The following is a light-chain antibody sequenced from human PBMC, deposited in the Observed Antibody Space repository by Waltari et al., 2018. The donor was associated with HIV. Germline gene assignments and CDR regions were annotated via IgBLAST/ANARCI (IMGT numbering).Light chain of an antibody. V-gene: IGKV3-15*01. CDR3: QQYHDWHWFT. CDR2: AAS. J-gene: IGKJ2*01. CDR1: QSVGVN. Sequence: DIVMRQSPATLSVSLGKSATLSCRASQSVGVNLAWYQQRPGQTPRLLIYAASTRATGIPPRFSGSASGTNFALTISSLQSEDVGFYYCQQYHDWHWFTFGQGTKLEIK.